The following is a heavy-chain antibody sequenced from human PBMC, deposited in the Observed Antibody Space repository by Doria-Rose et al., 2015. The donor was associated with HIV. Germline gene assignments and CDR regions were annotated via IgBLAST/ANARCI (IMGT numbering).Heavy chain of an antibody. CDR1: GGSISHYY. CDR3: ARVLSGTYDY. Sequence: QVQLQESGPGLVKPSETLSLTCSVSGGSISHYYWSWIRQPPGTGLEYIGDIFYTGSTNYSPSLKSRVSISIDTSKNKFSLRLSSVTAADTAVYYCARVLSGTYDYWGQGTLVTVSP. J-gene: IGHJ4*02. D-gene: IGHD1-26*01. V-gene: IGHV4-59*01. CDR2: IFYTGST.